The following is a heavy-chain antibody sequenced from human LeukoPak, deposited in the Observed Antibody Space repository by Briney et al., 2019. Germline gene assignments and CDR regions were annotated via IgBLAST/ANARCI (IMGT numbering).Heavy chain of an antibody. Sequence: ASVKVSCKASGYTFTGYYMHWVRQAPGQGLEWMGWINPNSGGTNYAQKFQGRVTMTRDTSISTAYMELSRLRSDDTAVYYCARGEEYCSSTSCYIPFDYWGQGTLVTVSS. CDR1: GYTFTGYY. CDR2: INPNSGGT. CDR3: ARGEEYCSSTSCYIPFDY. J-gene: IGHJ4*02. D-gene: IGHD2-2*01. V-gene: IGHV1-2*02.